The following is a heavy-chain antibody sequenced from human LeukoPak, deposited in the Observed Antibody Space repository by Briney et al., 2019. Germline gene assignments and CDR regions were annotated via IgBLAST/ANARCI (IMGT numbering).Heavy chain of an antibody. J-gene: IGHJ4*02. D-gene: IGHD3-22*01. CDR1: GYTFTSYG. CDR3: ARLEKYYDSSGFDY. V-gene: IGHV1-69*04. CDR2: IIPILGIA. Sequence: SVKVSCKASGYTFTSYGISWVRQAPGQGLEWMGRIIPILGIANYAQKFQGRVTITADKSTSTAYMELSSLRSEDTAVYYCARLEKYYDSSGFDYWGQGTLVTVSS.